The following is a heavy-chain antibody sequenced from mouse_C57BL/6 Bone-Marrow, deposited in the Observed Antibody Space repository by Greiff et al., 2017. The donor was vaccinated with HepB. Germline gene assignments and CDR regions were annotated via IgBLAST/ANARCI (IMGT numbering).Heavy chain of an antibody. CDR2: IYPGGGYT. J-gene: IGHJ2*01. Sequence: VQLVESGAELVRPGTSVKMSCKASGYTFTNYWIGWAKQRPGHGLEWIGDIYPGGGYTNYNEKFKGKATLTADTSSSTAYMQFSSLTSEDSAIYYCSRRITTVVGKGDYFDYWGQGTTLTVSS. D-gene: IGHD1-1*01. CDR3: SRRITTVVGKGDYFDY. V-gene: IGHV1-63*01. CDR1: GYTFTNYW.